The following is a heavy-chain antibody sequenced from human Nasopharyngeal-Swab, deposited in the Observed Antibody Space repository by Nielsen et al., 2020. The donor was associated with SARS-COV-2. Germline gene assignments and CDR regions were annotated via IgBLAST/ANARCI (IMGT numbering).Heavy chain of an antibody. CDR2: MNPNSGNT. J-gene: IGHJ6*02. D-gene: IGHD6-19*01. Sequence: VRQAPGQGLEWMGWMNPNSGNTGYAQKFQGRVTMTRNTSISTAYMELSSLRSEDTAVYYCARGLYSSGFSYYYYGMDVWGQGTTVTVSS. CDR3: ARGLYSSGFSYYYYGMDV. V-gene: IGHV1-8*01.